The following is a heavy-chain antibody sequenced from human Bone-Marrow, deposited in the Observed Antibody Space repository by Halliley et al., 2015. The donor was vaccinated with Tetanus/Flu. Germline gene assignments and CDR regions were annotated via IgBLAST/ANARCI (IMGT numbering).Heavy chain of an antibody. V-gene: IGHV1-18*01. D-gene: IGHD3-10*01. CDR2: ITPYNNNR. J-gene: IGHJ6*02. CDR3: ARWVEGFGNYGMDV. Sequence: WMGLITPYNNNRKFAPAFQGKLTMTTDTYTSTAYMELRSLRSDDTAVYFCARWVEGFGNYGMDVWGQGTTVIVS.